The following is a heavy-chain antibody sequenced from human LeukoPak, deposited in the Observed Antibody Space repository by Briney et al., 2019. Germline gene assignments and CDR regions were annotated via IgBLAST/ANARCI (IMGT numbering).Heavy chain of an antibody. V-gene: IGHV1-69*13. J-gene: IGHJ6*03. CDR3: AIWSLSDKYSRQYYYMDV. D-gene: IGHD4-11*01. CDR2: ILPFYGTP. Sequence: VASVKVSCKASGGTFSSYAISWVRQPPGKGLAGMGGILPFYGTPNYAQKFQGRVTITADESTSTAYMELSSLRSEDTAVYYCAIWSLSDKYSRQYYYMDVWGKGTTVTISS. CDR1: GGTFSSYA.